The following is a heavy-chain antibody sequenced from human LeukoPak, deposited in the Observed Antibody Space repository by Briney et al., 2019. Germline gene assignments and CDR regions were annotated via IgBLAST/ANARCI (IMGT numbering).Heavy chain of an antibody. CDR1: GFTFSSYS. CDR3: ARDHYSRNDY. D-gene: IGHD6-13*01. J-gene: IGHJ4*02. CDR2: ISSSSSPI. Sequence: GGYLRLSCAASGFTFSSYSMTWVRQAPGKGLEWLSYISSSSSPIYYADSVKGRFTISRDNAKNSLYLQMNSLRDEDTAVYYCARDHYSRNDYWGQGTLVTVSS. V-gene: IGHV3-48*02.